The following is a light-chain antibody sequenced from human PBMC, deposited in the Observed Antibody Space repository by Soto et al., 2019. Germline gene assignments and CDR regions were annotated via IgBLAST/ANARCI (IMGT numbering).Light chain of an antibody. CDR2: GAS. CDR3: QQYGASLYT. Sequence: EIMLTQSPGTLSLSPGERATLSCRASQSVRSSFLAWYHQKPGQAPRLLMHGASNRATGIPDRFSGSGSGTDFTLTISRLEPEDFAVYFCQQYGASLYTFGQGTKLEIK. V-gene: IGKV3-20*01. J-gene: IGKJ2*01. CDR1: QSVRSSF.